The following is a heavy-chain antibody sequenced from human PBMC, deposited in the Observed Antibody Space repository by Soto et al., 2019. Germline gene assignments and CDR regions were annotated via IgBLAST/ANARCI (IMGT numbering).Heavy chain of an antibody. CDR2: TIPVSGTT. V-gene: IGHV1-69*01. CDR3: ASSYGVSWYGDF. Sequence: QVQLVQSGAEVRKPGSSVKVSCHSSGDSFNDYPVTWVRQAPGQGLEWMGGTIPVSGTTNYAQEFQGRVTITADVSTSTVYMELSSLKDEDTALYYCASSYGVSWYGDFWGQGTLVTVSS. J-gene: IGHJ4*02. CDR1: GDSFNDYP. D-gene: IGHD6-13*01.